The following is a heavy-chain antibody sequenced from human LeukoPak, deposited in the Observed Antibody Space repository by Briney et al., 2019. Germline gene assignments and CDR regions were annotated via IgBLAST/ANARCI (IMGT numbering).Heavy chain of an antibody. D-gene: IGHD5-24*01. V-gene: IGHV3-30*04. J-gene: IGHJ4*02. CDR1: GFTFSTYA. CDR2: ISYDGSYK. Sequence: GGSLRLSCAASGFTFSTYAMHWVRQAPGRGLEWVAVISYDGSYKYYADSVKGRFTISRDNSKNTQYLQMNSLRAEDTAVYYCARTCRDGYIDYWGRGTLVTVSS. CDR3: ARTCRDGYIDY.